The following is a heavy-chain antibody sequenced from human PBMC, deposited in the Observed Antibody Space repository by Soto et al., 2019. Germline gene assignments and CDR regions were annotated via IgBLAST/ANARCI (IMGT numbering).Heavy chain of an antibody. CDR2: IYSGGST. CDR3: ARMDSSGYYYY. CDR1: GFTVSSNY. Sequence: GGSLRLSCAASGFTVSSNYMSWVRQAPGRGLEWVSVIYSGGSTYYADSVKGRFTISRHNSKNTLYLQMNSLRAEDTAVYYCARMDSSGYYYYWGQGTLVTVSS. J-gene: IGHJ4*02. D-gene: IGHD3-22*01. V-gene: IGHV3-66*01.